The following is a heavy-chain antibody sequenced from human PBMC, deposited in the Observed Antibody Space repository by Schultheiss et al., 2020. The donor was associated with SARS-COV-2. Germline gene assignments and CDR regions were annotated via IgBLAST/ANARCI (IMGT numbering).Heavy chain of an antibody. CDR2: IYPDDSYI. CDR3: ARLGRWDDYGGNSDFDY. Sequence: GGSLRLSCTGSGYRFISYWIGWVRQMPGKGLEWVAIIYPDDSYIRYSPSFQGRVTISVDKSITTAYLQWTSLKASDTAMYYCARLGRWDDYGGNSDFDYWGQGTLVTVSS. D-gene: IGHD4-23*01. J-gene: IGHJ4*02. V-gene: IGHV5-51*01. CDR1: GYRFISYW.